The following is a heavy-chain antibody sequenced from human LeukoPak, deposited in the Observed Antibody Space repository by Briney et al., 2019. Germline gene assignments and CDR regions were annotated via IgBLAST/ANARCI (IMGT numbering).Heavy chain of an antibody. J-gene: IGHJ4*02. Sequence: GESLKISCQGSGYIFTSYWISWVRQMPGKGLEWIGRIDPSDSYTNYSPSFQGHVTISADKSISTAYLQWGSLKASDTAMYYCALAAGDYWGQGTLVTVSS. CDR3: ALAAGDY. V-gene: IGHV5-10-1*01. CDR2: IDPSDSYT. D-gene: IGHD6-13*01. CDR1: GYIFTSYW.